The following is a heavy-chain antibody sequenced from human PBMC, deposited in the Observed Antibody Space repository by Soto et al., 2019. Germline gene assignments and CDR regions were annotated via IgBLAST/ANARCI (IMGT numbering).Heavy chain of an antibody. Sequence: EVQLVESEGGLVQPGGSLRLSCAASGFTFSSYSMNWVRQAPGKGLEWVSYISSSRSTIYYADSVKGRFTISRDNAKNSLYLQMNSLRAEDTAVYYCARDCPGSSTTCYGNEWFDSWGQGTLVTVSS. CDR2: ISSSRSTI. V-gene: IGHV3-48*01. J-gene: IGHJ5*01. D-gene: IGHD2-2*01. CDR3: ARDCPGSSTTCYGNEWFDS. CDR1: GFTFSSYS.